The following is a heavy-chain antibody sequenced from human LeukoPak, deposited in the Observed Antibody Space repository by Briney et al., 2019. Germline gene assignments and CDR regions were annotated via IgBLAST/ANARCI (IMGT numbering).Heavy chain of an antibody. J-gene: IGHJ4*02. CDR1: GFTFSRHP. D-gene: IGHD3-22*01. Sequence: QSGRSLRLSCAASGFTFSRHPMHWVRQAPGKGLEWVAVIVYDGSEKYYKESVKGRFTISRDNSKNTLYLQMNSLRAEDTAVYYCARKTDSGGQGDYWGPGTLVTVSS. V-gene: IGHV3-30*14. CDR3: ARKTDSGGQGDY. CDR2: IVYDGSEK.